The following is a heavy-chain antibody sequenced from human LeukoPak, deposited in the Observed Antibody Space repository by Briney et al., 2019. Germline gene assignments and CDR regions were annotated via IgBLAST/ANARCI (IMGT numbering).Heavy chain of an antibody. V-gene: IGHV3-30*02. CDR3: AKDLVVVVIIGAFDI. CDR1: GFTFSSYG. J-gene: IGHJ3*02. D-gene: IGHD3-22*01. Sequence: PGGSLRLSCAASGFTFSSYGKHWVRQAPGKGLEWVAVIWYGGSNKYYADSVKGRFTISRDNSKNTLYLQMNSLRAEDTAVYYCAKDLVVVVIIGAFDIWGQGTMVTVSS. CDR2: IWYGGSNK.